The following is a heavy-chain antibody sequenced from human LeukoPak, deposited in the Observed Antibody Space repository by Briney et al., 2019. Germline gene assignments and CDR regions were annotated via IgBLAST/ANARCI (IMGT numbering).Heavy chain of an antibody. CDR2: ISTYNGNT. V-gene: IGHV1-18*01. CDR1: GYTFTDYG. D-gene: IGHD2-2*01. Sequence: ASVKVSCKASGYTFTDYGISWVRQAPGQGLEWMGWISTYNGNTNYAQKFQGRVTLTTDTSASTAYMELRSLRSDDTAVYYCARDLEYCSGNRCYRNWFDPWGQGTLVTVSS. J-gene: IGHJ5*02. CDR3: ARDLEYCSGNRCYRNWFDP.